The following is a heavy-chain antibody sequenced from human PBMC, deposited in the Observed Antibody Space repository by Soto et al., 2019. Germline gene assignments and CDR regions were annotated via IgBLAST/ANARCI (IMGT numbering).Heavy chain of an antibody. CDR1: GFTFTRYS. CDR3: ARESEDLTSNFDY. CDR2: ISSTTNYI. Sequence: GGSLRLSCAASGFTFTRYSMNWVSQAPGKGLEWVSSISSTTNYIYYGDSMKGRFTISRDNAKNSLYLEMNSLRAEDTAVYYCARESEDLTSNFDYWGQGTLVTVSS. V-gene: IGHV3-21*06. J-gene: IGHJ4*02.